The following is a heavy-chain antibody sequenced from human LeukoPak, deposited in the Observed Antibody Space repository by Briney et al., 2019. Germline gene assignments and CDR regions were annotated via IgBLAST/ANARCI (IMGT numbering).Heavy chain of an antibody. Sequence: PGGSLRLSCAASGFTFSSYSMNWVRQAPGKGLEWVSSISSSSSYIYYADSVKGRFTISRDNAKNSLYLQMYSLRAEDTAVYYCARGYCSGGSCRKLDYWGQGTLVTVSS. J-gene: IGHJ4*02. CDR3: ARGYCSGGSCRKLDY. D-gene: IGHD2-15*01. CDR2: ISSSSSYI. CDR1: GFTFSSYS. V-gene: IGHV3-21*01.